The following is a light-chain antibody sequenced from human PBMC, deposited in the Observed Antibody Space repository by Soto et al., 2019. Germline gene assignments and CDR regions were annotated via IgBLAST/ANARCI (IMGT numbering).Light chain of an antibody. J-gene: IGKJ3*01. V-gene: IGKV1-33*01. CDR2: GAS. CDR3: PHYDNLPPFT. CDR1: QAIRTS. Sequence: DIQMTQSPSSLSASVGARVSITCQASQAIRTSLSWFQQKPGRAPKLLIYGASNLETGVPSRFRGSGSGTDFTFTSSSLQPEDIAKYYCPHYDNLPPFTFGPWTKVDIK.